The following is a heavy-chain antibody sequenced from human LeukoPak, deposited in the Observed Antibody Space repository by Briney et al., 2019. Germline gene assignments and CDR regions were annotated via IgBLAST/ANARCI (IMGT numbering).Heavy chain of an antibody. CDR3: ANWGVFVSGSYINY. CDR1: GLIFSTYG. D-gene: IGHD3-10*01. J-gene: IGHJ4*02. Sequence: PGGSLRLSCAASGLIFSTYGMHWVRQAPGKGLEWVAFIRSDGSDKYYADSVKGRFTISRDSSKNTLFLQMNSLRAEDTAVYYCANWGVFVSGSYINYWGQGTLVTVSS. CDR2: IRSDGSDK. V-gene: IGHV3-30*02.